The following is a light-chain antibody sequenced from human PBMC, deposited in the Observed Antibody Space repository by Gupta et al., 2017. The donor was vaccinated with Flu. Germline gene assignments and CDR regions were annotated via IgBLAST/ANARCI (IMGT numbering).Light chain of an antibody. CDR3: CAYGASSTRV. CDR2: EGT. CDR1: SSDVGNYEL. J-gene: IGLJ1*01. Sequence: QSALTQPSSVSGSPGPTVPIFFPGTSSDVGNYELVSWYQQHPGNAPKVILYEGTKRPAGVSYRFSGSKSGNTASLTISGLQPEDEADYFCCAYGASSTRVFGTGTKVTVL. V-gene: IGLV2-23*01.